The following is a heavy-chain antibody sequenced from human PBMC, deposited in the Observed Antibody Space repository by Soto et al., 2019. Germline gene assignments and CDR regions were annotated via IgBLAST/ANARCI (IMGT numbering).Heavy chain of an antibody. CDR1: GGSISSSSYY. J-gene: IGHJ4*02. CDR3: ASPVYDSSGYCSS. Sequence: QLQLQESGPGLVKPSETLSLTCTVSGGSISSSSYYWGWIHQPPGKGLEWIGSIYYSGSTYYNPSLKSRVTISVDTSNNQFSRKLSSVTAAETAVYYCASPVYDSSGYCSSWGQGTLVTVSS. CDR2: IYYSGST. D-gene: IGHD3-22*01. V-gene: IGHV4-39*01.